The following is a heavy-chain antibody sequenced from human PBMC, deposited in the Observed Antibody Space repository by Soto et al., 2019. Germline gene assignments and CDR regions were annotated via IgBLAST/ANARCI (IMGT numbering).Heavy chain of an antibody. CDR1: GGSVSSGDYY. Sequence: SETLSLTCTVSGGSVSSGDYYWIWIRQPPGKGLEWIGYIYYSGSTNYNPSLKSRVSISLDTSKNQFSLRLTSVTAADTAVYYCARIPVDTYMINWFDPWGQGTLVTVSS. CDR2: IYYSGST. CDR3: ARIPVDTYMINWFDP. J-gene: IGHJ5*02. V-gene: IGHV4-61*08. D-gene: IGHD5-18*01.